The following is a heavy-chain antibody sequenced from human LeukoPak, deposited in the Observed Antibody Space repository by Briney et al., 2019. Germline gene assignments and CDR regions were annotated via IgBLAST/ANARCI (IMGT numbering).Heavy chain of an antibody. CDR1: GFTVSSNY. CDR3: ARASSSWYGDY. Sequence: GGSLRLSCAASGFTVSSNYMSWVRQAPGKGLEWVSVIYSDGSTDYADSVKGRFTISRDNSKNMVYLQMNTLRAEDTAVYYCARASSSWYGDYWGQGTLVTVP. D-gene: IGHD6-13*01. CDR2: IYSDGST. J-gene: IGHJ4*02. V-gene: IGHV3-53*01.